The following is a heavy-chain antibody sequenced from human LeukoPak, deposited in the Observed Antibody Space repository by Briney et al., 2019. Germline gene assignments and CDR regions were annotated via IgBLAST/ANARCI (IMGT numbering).Heavy chain of an antibody. Sequence: GESLKISCNGSGYRFPSYWIGWVGQMPGKGLELMGIIYPGDSATRYSPSFQGQVTISADKSINTAYLQWRSLRASDPAMYYCARRSDIVTSIDAFDIWGQGAMVTVSS. CDR1: GYRFPSYW. V-gene: IGHV5-51*01. J-gene: IGHJ3*02. CDR3: ARRSDIVTSIDAFDI. CDR2: IYPGDSAT. D-gene: IGHD5-12*01.